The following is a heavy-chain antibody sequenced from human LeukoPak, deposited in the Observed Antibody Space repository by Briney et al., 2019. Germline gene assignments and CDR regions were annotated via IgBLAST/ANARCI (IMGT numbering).Heavy chain of an antibody. D-gene: IGHD6-19*01. Sequence: GGSLRLSCAASGFTFSSYSMNWVRQAPGKGLEWVSSISSSSSYIYYADSVKGRFTISRDNAKNSLYLQMNSLRAEDTAVYYCAGSGWYGYYFDYWGQGTLVTVSS. CDR3: AGSGWYGYYFDY. J-gene: IGHJ4*02. CDR1: GFTFSSYS. CDR2: ISSSSSYI. V-gene: IGHV3-21*01.